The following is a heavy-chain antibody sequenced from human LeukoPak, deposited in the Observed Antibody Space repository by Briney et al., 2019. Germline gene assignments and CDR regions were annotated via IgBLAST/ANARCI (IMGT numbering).Heavy chain of an antibody. CDR3: ATDPNYGGLDY. CDR2: FDTEDGES. V-gene: IGHV1-24*01. D-gene: IGHD3-16*01. CDR1: GYTLTELS. Sequence: ASVKLSCAVSGYTLTELSIHCVCPAPGKGRGRMGGFDTEDGESIYAQKFQGRVTMTEDTSTDTAYMELSSLRSEDTAVYYCATDPNYGGLDYWGQGTLVTVSS. J-gene: IGHJ4*02.